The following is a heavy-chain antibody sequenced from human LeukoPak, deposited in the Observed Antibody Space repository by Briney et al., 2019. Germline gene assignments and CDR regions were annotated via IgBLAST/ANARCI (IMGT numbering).Heavy chain of an antibody. CDR2: ISWNSGSI. V-gene: IGHV3-9*01. CDR1: GFTFSSYA. Sequence: GGSLRLSCAASGFTFSSYAMHWVRQAPGKGLEWVSGISWNSGSIGYADSVKGRFTISRDNAKNSLYLQMNSLRAEDTALYYCAKDLAAAGTMSNWFDPWGQGTLVTVSS. D-gene: IGHD6-13*01. CDR3: AKDLAAAGTMSNWFDP. J-gene: IGHJ5*02.